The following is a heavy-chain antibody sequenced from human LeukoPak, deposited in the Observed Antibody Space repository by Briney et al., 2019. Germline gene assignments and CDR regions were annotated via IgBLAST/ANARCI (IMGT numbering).Heavy chain of an antibody. CDR1: GFTFSSYD. CDR2: IGTAGDT. Sequence: PGGSLRLSCAASGFTFSSYDMHWVRQATGKGLEWVSAIGTAGDTYYPGSVKGRFTISRENAKNSLYLQMNSLRAGDTAVYYCARGVGAILTGYSVGMDVWGQGTTVTVSS. D-gene: IGHD3-9*01. V-gene: IGHV3-13*01. J-gene: IGHJ6*02. CDR3: ARGVGAILTGYSVGMDV.